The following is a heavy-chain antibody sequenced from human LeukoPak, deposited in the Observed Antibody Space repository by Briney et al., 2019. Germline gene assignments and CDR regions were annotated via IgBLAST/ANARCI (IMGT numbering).Heavy chain of an antibody. Sequence: SETLSLTCTVSGGSISSYYWSWIRQPAGEGLEWIGRIYTSGSTNYNPSLKSRVTMSVDTSKNQFSLKLSSVTAADTAVYYCARALQEYSSSYDYGMDVWGQGTTVTVSS. V-gene: IGHV4-4*07. J-gene: IGHJ6*02. D-gene: IGHD6-6*01. CDR3: ARALQEYSSSYDYGMDV. CDR2: IYTSGST. CDR1: GGSISSYY.